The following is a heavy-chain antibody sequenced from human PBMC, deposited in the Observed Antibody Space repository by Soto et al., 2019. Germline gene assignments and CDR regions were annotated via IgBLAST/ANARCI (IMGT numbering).Heavy chain of an antibody. CDR1: GFTFSSYA. J-gene: IGHJ4*02. V-gene: IGHV3-23*01. CDR3: AKDSLPPPYCSGGNCYSDY. Sequence: GGSLRLSCAASGFTFSSYAMSWVRQAPGKGLEWVSAISGRGVSTYYADSVKGRFTISRDNSKNTLYLQMNSLGVEDTAVYYCAKDSLPPPYCSGGNCYSDYWGQGTLVTVSS. CDR2: ISGRGVST. D-gene: IGHD2-15*01.